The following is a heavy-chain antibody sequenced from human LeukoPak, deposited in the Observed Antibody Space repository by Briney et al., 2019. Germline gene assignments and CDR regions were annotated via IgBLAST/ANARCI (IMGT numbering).Heavy chain of an antibody. V-gene: IGHV7-4-1*02. Sequence: GASVKVSCKASRYTFTSYAMNWVRQAPGQGLEWMGWINTNTGNPTYAQGFTGRFVFSLDTSVSTAYLQISSLKAEDTAVYYCAREVITYYYYYGMDVWGQGTTVTVSS. CDR2: INTNTGNP. CDR1: RYTFTSYA. J-gene: IGHJ6*02. CDR3: AREVITYYYYYGMDV. D-gene: IGHD3-22*01.